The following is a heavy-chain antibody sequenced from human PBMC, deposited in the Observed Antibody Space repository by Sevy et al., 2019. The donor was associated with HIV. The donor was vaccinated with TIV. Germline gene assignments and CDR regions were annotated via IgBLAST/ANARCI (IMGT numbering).Heavy chain of an antibody. V-gene: IGHV3-11*01. CDR3: ASDIVVVPAAQSYYYYGMDV. D-gene: IGHD2-2*01. Sequence: GGSLRLSCAASGFTFSDYYMSWIRQAPGKGLEWVSYISSSGSTIYYADSVKGRFTISRDNAKNSLYLQMNSLRAEDTAVYDCASDIVVVPAAQSYYYYGMDVWGQGTTVTVSS. CDR1: GFTFSDYY. J-gene: IGHJ6*02. CDR2: ISSSGSTI.